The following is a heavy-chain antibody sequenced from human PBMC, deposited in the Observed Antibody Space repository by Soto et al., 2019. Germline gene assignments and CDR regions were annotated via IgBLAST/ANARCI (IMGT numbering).Heavy chain of an antibody. D-gene: IGHD3-16*01. CDR3: ARHNGPLYVGYYYDMDV. J-gene: IGHJ6*02. V-gene: IGHV4-34*01. CDR2: INHSGST. CDR1: GGSFSGYY. Sequence: TSETLSLTCAVYGGSFSGYYWSWIRQPPGKGLEWIGEINHSGSTNYNPSLKSRATISVDTSKNQFSLKLTSVTAADTSVYYCARHNGPLYVGYYYDMDVWGQGTTVTVSS.